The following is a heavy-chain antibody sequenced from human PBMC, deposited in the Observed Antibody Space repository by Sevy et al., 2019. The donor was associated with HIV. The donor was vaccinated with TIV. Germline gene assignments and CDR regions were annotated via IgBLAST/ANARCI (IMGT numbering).Heavy chain of an antibody. CDR2: ISVSAET. Sequence: GGSLRLSCAASGFTFSKYAMTWVRQAPGKGLEWVSTISVSAETYYADAVKGRFAISRDNSKNTLYLQFNSLGADDTAVYYWAQGSIAAPGIFDYWGQGTLVTVSS. D-gene: IGHD6-13*01. CDR3: AQGSIAAPGIFDY. V-gene: IGHV3-23*01. J-gene: IGHJ4*02. CDR1: GFTFSKYA.